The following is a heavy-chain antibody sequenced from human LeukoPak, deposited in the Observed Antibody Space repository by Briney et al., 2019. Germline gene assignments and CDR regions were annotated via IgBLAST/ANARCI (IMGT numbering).Heavy chain of an antibody. V-gene: IGHV3-30*02. CDR2: IPYDGTNK. Sequence: GGSLRLSCAPSGFTFSNYGMHWVRQAPGKGLEWVAFIPYDGTNKYYADSVKGRFTISRDNAKNSLSLQMNSLRAEDTAVYYCARPLLYYYGSETYFWFDPWGQGTLVTVSS. CDR1: GFTFSNYG. J-gene: IGHJ5*02. CDR3: ARPLLYYYGSETYFWFDP. D-gene: IGHD3-10*01.